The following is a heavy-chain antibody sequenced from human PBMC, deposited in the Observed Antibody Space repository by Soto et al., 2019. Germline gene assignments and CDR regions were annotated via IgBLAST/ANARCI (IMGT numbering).Heavy chain of an antibody. CDR2: IIPIFGTA. J-gene: IGHJ4*02. CDR1: GGTFSSYA. D-gene: IGHD3-3*01. V-gene: IGHV1-69*13. CDR3: AISSTGPEGGYYHFDY. Sequence: SVKVSCKASGGTFSSYAISWVRQAPGQGLEWMGGIIPIFGTANYAQKFQGRVTITADESTSTAYMELSSLRSEDTAVYYCAISSTGPEGGYYHFDYWGQGTLVTVSS.